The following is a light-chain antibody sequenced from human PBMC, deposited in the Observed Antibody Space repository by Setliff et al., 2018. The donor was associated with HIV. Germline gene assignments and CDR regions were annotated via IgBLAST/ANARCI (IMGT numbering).Light chain of an antibody. Sequence: QSALAQPASVSGSPGQSITISCTGTSNDVGGYNYVCWYQQYPGKAPKLMIYEVTNRPSGVSYRFSGSKSGNTASLTISGLQAEDEADYYCSSFGSSNTHVFGTGTKVTVL. J-gene: IGLJ1*01. CDR1: SNDVGGYNY. V-gene: IGLV2-14*01. CDR3: SSFGSSNTHV. CDR2: EVT.